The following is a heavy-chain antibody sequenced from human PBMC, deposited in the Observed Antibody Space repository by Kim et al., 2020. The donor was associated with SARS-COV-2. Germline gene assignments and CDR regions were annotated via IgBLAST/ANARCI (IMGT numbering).Heavy chain of an antibody. V-gene: IGHV3-23*01. J-gene: IGHJ3*02. CDR3: AKDFWSGHGVYDPLDI. Sequence: SVKGRFTISRDNSKSTVYLQMNSLRVEDTAIYYCAKDFWSGHGVYDPLDIWGQGTVVSVSS. D-gene: IGHD3-3*01.